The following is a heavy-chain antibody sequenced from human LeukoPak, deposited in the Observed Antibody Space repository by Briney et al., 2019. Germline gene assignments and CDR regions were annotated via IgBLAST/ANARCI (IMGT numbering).Heavy chain of an antibody. CDR2: IHNSGTT. CDR3: ARRYYYNLGSFPFDF. Sequence: SETLSLTCAVSGGPVSGYFWSWIRQSSGKGLEWIGEIHNSGTTNYNPSLNSRVTISEDTSKNQFYLNLSSVTAADTAVYYCARRYYYNLGSFPFDFWGQGTLVTVSS. J-gene: IGHJ4*02. D-gene: IGHD3-10*01. V-gene: IGHV4-34*01. CDR1: GGPVSGYF.